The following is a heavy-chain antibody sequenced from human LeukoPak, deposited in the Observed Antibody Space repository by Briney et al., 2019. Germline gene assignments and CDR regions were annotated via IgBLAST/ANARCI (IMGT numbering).Heavy chain of an antibody. Sequence: GGSLRLSCAASGFTFSSYEMNWVRQAPGKGLEWVSYISSSGSTIYYADSVEGRFTISRDNAKNSLYLQMNSLRAEDTAVYYCARDELQFDYWGQGTLVTVSS. V-gene: IGHV3-48*03. CDR1: GFTFSSYE. J-gene: IGHJ4*02. CDR2: ISSSGSTI. D-gene: IGHD2-21*01. CDR3: ARDELQFDY.